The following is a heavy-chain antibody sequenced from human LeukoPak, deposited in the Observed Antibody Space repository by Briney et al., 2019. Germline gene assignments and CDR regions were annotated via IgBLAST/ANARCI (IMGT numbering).Heavy chain of an antibody. V-gene: IGHV4-59*01. CDR1: GGSISSNY. CDR3: ARTLTIFGVVDSIFYFDY. D-gene: IGHD3-3*01. J-gene: IGHJ4*02. CDR2: VYNRGRT. Sequence: SETLSLTCTVSGGSISSNYWSWIRQSPGKGLEWIGFVYNRGRTNYNPSLKSRVTISVDTSKNQFSLRLRSVTAADTAVYYCARTLTIFGVVDSIFYFDYWGQGTLVTVSS.